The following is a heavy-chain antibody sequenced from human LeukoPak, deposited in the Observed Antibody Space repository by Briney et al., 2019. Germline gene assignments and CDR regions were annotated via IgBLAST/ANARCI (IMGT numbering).Heavy chain of an antibody. Sequence: VASVKVSCNASGYTFTSYGISWVRQAPGQGLEWMGWISAYNGNKNYAQNFQGRVTMTTETSTTTAYMELTSLRSDDTAVYFCARISGRYGSGSYTDYWGQGTLVTVSS. J-gene: IGHJ4*02. CDR1: GYTFTSYG. CDR2: ISAYNGNK. CDR3: ARISGRYGSGSYTDY. V-gene: IGHV1-18*01. D-gene: IGHD3-10*01.